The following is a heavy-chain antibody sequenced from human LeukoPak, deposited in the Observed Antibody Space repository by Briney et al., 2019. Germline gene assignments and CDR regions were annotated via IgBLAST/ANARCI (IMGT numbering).Heavy chain of an antibody. CDR1: GFTFSSYS. CDR2: ISSSSSYI. Sequence: GGSLRLSCAASGFTFSSYSMNWVRQAPGKGLEWVSSISSSSSYIYYADSVKGRFTISRDNAKNSLYLQMNSLRAEDTAVYYCARAIRKVGATGEFDYWGQGTLVTVSS. J-gene: IGHJ4*02. V-gene: IGHV3-21*01. CDR3: ARAIRKVGATGEFDY. D-gene: IGHD1-26*01.